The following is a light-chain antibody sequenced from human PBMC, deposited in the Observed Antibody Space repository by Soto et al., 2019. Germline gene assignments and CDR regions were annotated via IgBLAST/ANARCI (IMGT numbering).Light chain of an antibody. V-gene: IGKV3-15*01. J-gene: IGKJ1*01. Sequence: EIGMKQSPATLSVSPGERATLSCRASQSVSSSLAWYQQKPGQAPRLLIYGASTRATGIPARFSGSGSGTEFTLTISSLQSEDFAVYYCQQYNNWPPWTFGQGTKVDVK. CDR1: QSVSSS. CDR2: GAS. CDR3: QQYNNWPPWT.